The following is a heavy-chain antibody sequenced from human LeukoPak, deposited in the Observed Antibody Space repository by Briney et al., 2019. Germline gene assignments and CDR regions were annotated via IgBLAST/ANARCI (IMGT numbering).Heavy chain of an antibody. CDR2: IIPIFGTA. CDR3: ARERRWEPVAFDP. Sequence: SVKVSCKASGGTFSSYAISWVRQAPGQGLEWMGRIIPIFGTANYAQKFQGRVTITTDESTSTAYMELSSLRSEDTAVYYCARERRWEPVAFDPWGQGTLVTVSS. V-gene: IGHV1-69*05. CDR1: GGTFSSYA. J-gene: IGHJ5*02. D-gene: IGHD1-14*01.